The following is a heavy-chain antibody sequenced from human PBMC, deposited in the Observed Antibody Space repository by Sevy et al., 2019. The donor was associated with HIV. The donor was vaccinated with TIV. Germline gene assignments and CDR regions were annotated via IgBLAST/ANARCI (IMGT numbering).Heavy chain of an antibody. CDR3: AGENAWGRGYT. CDR1: GGSITSLY. CDR2: IDYNGHI. V-gene: IGHV4-59*08. D-gene: IGHD6-25*01. Sequence: SETLSLTCTVSGGSITSLYWNWIRQPPGKGLEWIANIDYNGHINYNPSLRSRVTLSLDTSKNQFSLRLSSVTAADTAMYYCAGENAWGRGYTWGQGTLVTVSS. J-gene: IGHJ5*02.